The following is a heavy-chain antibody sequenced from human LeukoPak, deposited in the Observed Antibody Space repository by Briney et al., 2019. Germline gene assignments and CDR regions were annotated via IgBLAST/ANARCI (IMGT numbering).Heavy chain of an antibody. CDR1: GFTFSSYA. CDR3: ARGLPATLLDY. V-gene: IGHV3-23*01. CDR2: ISNSGGTT. J-gene: IGHJ4*02. D-gene: IGHD2-2*01. Sequence: PGGSLRLSCAASGFTFSSYAMSWVRQAPGKGLEWVSSISNSGGTTYYADSVGGRFTISRDNSKNTLYLQMNSLRAEDTAGYYCARGLPATLLDYWGQGTLVTVSS.